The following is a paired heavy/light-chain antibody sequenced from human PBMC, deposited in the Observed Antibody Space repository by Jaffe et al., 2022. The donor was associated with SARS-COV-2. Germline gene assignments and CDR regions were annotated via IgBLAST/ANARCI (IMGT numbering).Light chain of an antibody. V-gene: IGLV2-14*01. CDR1: TSDVGGYNY. Sequence: QSALTQPASVSGSPGQSITISCTGTTSDVGGYNYVSWYQQHPGKAPKLMIYDVSNRPSGVSDRFSGSKSGNTASLTISGLQAEDEADYYCASYTSSTTLGVFGTGTKVTVL. CDR2: DVS. CDR3: ASYTSSTTLGV. J-gene: IGLJ1*01.
Heavy chain of an antibody. J-gene: IGHJ4*02. CDR3: ATITWNYRFDY. Sequence: EVHLVESGGGLVQPGGSLRLSCGASGFTFNNAWMSWVRQAPGKGLEWVGRIKSKTYDGATDYAAPVKDRFAISRDDSKNTVHLQMNSLKTEDTAVYYCATITWNYRFDYWGQGTLVTVSP. CDR2: IKSKTYDGAT. D-gene: IGHD1-7*01. V-gene: IGHV3-15*01. CDR1: GFTFNNAW.